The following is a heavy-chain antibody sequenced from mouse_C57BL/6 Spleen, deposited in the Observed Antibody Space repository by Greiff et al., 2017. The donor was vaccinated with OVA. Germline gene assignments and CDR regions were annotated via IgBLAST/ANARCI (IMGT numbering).Heavy chain of an antibody. CDR1: GYTFTDYY. CDR3: ARGANWDFPYAMDY. V-gene: IGHV1-26*01. J-gene: IGHJ4*01. D-gene: IGHD4-1*01. Sequence: EVQLQQSGPELVKPGASVKISCKASGYTFTDYYMNWVKQSHGKSLEWIGDINPNNGGTSYNQKFKGKATLTVDKSSSTAYMELRSLTSEDSAVYYCARGANWDFPYAMDYWGQGTSVTVSS. CDR2: INPNNGGT.